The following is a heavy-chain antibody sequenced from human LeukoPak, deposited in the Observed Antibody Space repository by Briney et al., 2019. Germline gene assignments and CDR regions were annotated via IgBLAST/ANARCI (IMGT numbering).Heavy chain of an antibody. Sequence: GGSLRLSCAASGFTFSSYSMNWVRQAPGKGLEWVSAISGSGGSTYYADSVKGRFTISRDNSKNTLYLQMNSLRAEDTAVYYCAKFNGGMITFGGVIANWGQGTLVTVSS. J-gene: IGHJ4*02. CDR1: GFTFSSYS. CDR3: AKFNGGMITFGGVIAN. V-gene: IGHV3-23*01. D-gene: IGHD3-16*02. CDR2: ISGSGGST.